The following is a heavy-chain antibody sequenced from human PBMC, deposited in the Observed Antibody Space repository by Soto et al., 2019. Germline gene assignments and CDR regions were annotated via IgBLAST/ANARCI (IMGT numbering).Heavy chain of an antibody. CDR2: INPTGGST. CDR3: ARGVGSGLYRDAFDI. V-gene: IGHV1-46*01. Sequence: VKVSCKASGYTFTIYYMHWVRQAPGQGLEWMGIINPTGGSTNYAQKFQGRVTVTRDTSTSTVYMELSSLRSEDTAVYYCARGVGSGLYRDAFDIWGQGTSVTVSS. CDR1: GYTFTIYY. D-gene: IGHD6-19*01. J-gene: IGHJ3*02.